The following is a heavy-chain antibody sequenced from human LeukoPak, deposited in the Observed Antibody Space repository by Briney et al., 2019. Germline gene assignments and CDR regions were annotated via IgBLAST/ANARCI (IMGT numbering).Heavy chain of an antibody. CDR1: GFTFSSYA. CDR2: ISGSGGST. V-gene: IGHV3-23*01. CDR3: AKDGSSWYYFDY. D-gene: IGHD6-13*01. J-gene: IGHJ4*02. Sequence: PGGSLRLSCAASGFTFSSYAMSWVRQAPGKGLEWVSAISGSGGSTYYADSVKGRFTTSRDNSKNTLYLQMNSLRAEDTAVYYCAKDGSSWYYFDYWGQGTLVTVSS.